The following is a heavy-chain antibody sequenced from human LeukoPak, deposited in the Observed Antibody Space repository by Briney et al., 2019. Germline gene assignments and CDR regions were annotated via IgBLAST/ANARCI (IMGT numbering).Heavy chain of an antibody. CDR3: ARAFYYYDTGGDDDNPDY. D-gene: IGHD3-22*01. J-gene: IGHJ4*02. CDR1: GFTFSSYA. Sequence: GGSLRLSCAASGFTFSSYAMSWVRQAPGKGLEWVSYISDSSNATHYADSVKGRFTISRDNAKNSLFLQMNSLGAEDTAVYYCARAFYYYDTGGDDDNPDYWGRGTLVTVSS. CDR2: ISDSSNAT. V-gene: IGHV3-48*04.